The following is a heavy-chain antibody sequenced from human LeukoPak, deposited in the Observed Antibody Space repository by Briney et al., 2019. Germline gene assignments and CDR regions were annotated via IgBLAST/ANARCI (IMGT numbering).Heavy chain of an antibody. D-gene: IGHD6-19*01. V-gene: IGHV4-4*07. CDR1: GGSISVYY. J-gene: IGHJ4*02. CDR2: VYTSGSS. Sequence: SETLSLTCTVSGGSISVYYWSWIRQPAGKGLEWIGRVYTSGSSKNNPSLKSRVTMSVDTTKNQFSLKLSSVTAADTAVYYCARVYSSYYYFDSWGQGTLVTVSS. CDR3: ARVYSSYYYFDS.